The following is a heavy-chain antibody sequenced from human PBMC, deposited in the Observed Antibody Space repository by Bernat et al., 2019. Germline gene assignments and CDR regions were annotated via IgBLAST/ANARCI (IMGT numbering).Heavy chain of an antibody. V-gene: IGHV3-7*03. CDR3: ARVGSGYYDFWSGYYLEDY. D-gene: IGHD3-3*01. CDR2: IKQDGSEK. Sequence: VQLVESGGGLVKPGGSLRLSCAASGFTFSDYYMSWVRQAPGKGLEWVANIKQDGSEKYYVDSVKGRFTISRDNAKNSLYLQMNSLRAEDTAVYYCARVGSGYYDFWSGYYLEDYWGQGTLVTVSS. J-gene: IGHJ4*02. CDR1: GFTFSDYY.